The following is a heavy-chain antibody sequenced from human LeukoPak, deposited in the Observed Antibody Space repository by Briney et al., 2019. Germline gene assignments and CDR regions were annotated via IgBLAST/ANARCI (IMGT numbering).Heavy chain of an antibody. Sequence: PGGSLRLSCAASGFTFSSYEMNWVRQAPGKGLEWVSYSSSSGSTIYYADSVKGRFTISRDNAKNSLYLQMNSLRAEDTAVYYCARAGIAAAGSAPGQYYYYGMDVWGQGTTVTVSS. J-gene: IGHJ6*02. CDR1: GFTFSSYE. D-gene: IGHD6-13*01. CDR2: SSSSGSTI. V-gene: IGHV3-48*03. CDR3: ARAGIAAAGSAPGQYYYYGMDV.